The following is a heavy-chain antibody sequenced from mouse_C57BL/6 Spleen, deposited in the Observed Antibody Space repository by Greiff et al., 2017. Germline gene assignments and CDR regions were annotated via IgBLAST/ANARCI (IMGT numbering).Heavy chain of an antibody. Sequence: EVKLMESGGGLVKPGGSLKLSCAASGFTFSSYAMSWVRQTPEKRLEWVANISDGGSYTYYPDNVKGRFTISRDNAKNNLYLQMSHLKSEDTAMYYCARAGRYDAWFAYWGQGTLVTVSA. J-gene: IGHJ3*01. V-gene: IGHV5-4*03. CDR2: ISDGGSYT. CDR1: GFTFSSYA. D-gene: IGHD2-14*01. CDR3: ARAGRYDAWFAY.